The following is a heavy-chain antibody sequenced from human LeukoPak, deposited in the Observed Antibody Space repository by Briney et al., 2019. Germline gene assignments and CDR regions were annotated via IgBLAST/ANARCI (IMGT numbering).Heavy chain of an antibody. D-gene: IGHD6-13*01. J-gene: IGHJ3*02. V-gene: IGHV3-21*01. CDR1: GFTFSSYS. CDR2: ISGSSSYI. CDR3: ARVLSWRISSSWLSPGAFDI. Sequence: GGSLRLSCAASGFTFSSYSMNWVRQAPGKGLEWVSSISGSSSYIYYADSLKGRFAISRDNAKNSLYLQMNSLRAEDTAVYYCARVLSWRISSSWLSPGAFDIWGQGTMVTVSS.